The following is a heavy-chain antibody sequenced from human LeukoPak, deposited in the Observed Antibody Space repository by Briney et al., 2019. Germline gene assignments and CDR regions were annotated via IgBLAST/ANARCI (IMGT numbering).Heavy chain of an antibody. CDR3: ASTDSSGYYYGY. J-gene: IGHJ4*02. Sequence: SETLSLTCAVYGGSFSGYYWSWIRQPPGKGLEWIGEINHSGSTNYNPSLKSRVTISVDASKNQFSLKLSSVTAADTAVYYCASTDSSGYYYGYWGQGTLVTVSS. V-gene: IGHV4-34*01. CDR1: GGSFSGYY. CDR2: INHSGST. D-gene: IGHD3-22*01.